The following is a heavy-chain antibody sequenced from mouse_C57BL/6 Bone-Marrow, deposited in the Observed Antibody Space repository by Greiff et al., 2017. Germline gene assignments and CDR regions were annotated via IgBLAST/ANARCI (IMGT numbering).Heavy chain of an antibody. CDR2: IDPNSGGT. V-gene: IGHV1-72*01. CDR3: ARYDYYAMDY. Sequence: QVQLQQPGAELVKPGASVKLSCKASGYTFTSYWMHWVKQRPGRGLEGIGRIDPNSGGTKYNEKFKSKATLTVDKPSSTAYMQLSSLTSEDSAVYYCARYDYYAMDYWGQGTSVTVSS. CDR1: GYTFTSYW. J-gene: IGHJ4*01.